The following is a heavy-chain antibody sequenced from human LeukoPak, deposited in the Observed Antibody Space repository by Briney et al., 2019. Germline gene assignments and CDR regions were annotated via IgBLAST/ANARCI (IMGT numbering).Heavy chain of an antibody. V-gene: IGHV1-24*01. D-gene: IGHD2-2*01. CDR1: GYTLTELS. CDR2: FDPEDGET. J-gene: IGHJ4*02. Sequence: ASVKVSCKVSGYTLTELSMHWVRQAPGKGLEWMGGFDPEDGETIYAQKFQGRVTMTEDTSTDTAYMELSSLRSEDTAVYYCAKEGGVPGARVYGPGTAFDYWGQGTLVTVSS. CDR3: AKEGGVPGARVYGPGTAFDY.